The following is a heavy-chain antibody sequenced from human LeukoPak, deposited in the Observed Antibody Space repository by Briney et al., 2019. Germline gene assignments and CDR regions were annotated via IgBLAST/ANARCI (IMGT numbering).Heavy chain of an antibody. V-gene: IGHV3-64*04. D-gene: IGHD4-11*01. CDR2: INSHGGST. CDR1: GFSFSTHA. CDR3: ASSLNLRLPFDY. J-gene: IGHJ4*02. Sequence: GGSLRLSCSASGFSFSTHAMHWVRQAPGKGLEYVSTINSHGGSTYYADSVRGRFTISRDNSKNTLYLQMNSLRAEDTAVYYCASSLNLRLPFDYWGQGTLVTVSS.